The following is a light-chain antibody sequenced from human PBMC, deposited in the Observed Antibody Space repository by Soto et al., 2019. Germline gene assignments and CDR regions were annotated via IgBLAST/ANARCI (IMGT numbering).Light chain of an antibody. CDR2: EVS. CDR3: SSYTSSTAYV. J-gene: IGLJ1*01. Sequence: QSVLTQPASVSGSPGQSITISCTGTSSDVGGYNYVSWYQLHPGKAPKLMVYEVSNRPSGVSNRFSGSKSGNTAPLTISGLQAEDEADYYCSSYTSSTAYVFGTGTKV. CDR1: SSDVGGYNY. V-gene: IGLV2-14*01.